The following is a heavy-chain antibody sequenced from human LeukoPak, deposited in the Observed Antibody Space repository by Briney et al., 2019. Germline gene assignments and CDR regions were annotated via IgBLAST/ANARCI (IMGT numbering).Heavy chain of an antibody. D-gene: IGHD3-22*01. Sequence: GGSLRLSCAASGFTFSSNAMTWVRQAPGQGLECVSAITAGGDTTYYADSMKGRFTISRDNSKNTLYLQMNSLRVEDTVVYYCAKQFQIGVNYFDYWGQGTPVTVSS. V-gene: IGHV3-23*01. CDR3: AKQFQIGVNYFDY. CDR1: GFTFSSNA. CDR2: ITAGGDTT. J-gene: IGHJ4*02.